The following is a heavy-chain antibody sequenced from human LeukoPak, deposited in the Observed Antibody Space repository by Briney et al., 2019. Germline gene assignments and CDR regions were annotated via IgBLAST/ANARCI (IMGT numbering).Heavy chain of an antibody. J-gene: IGHJ4*02. CDR3: ARSPDILTGEKFDY. D-gene: IGHD3-9*01. CDR1: GYTFTGYY. CDR2: MNPKSGGT. V-gene: IGHV1-2*02. Sequence: ASVKVSCKASGYTFTGYYVHWVRQAPGQGLEWMGWMNPKSGGTNYAQKFEARVTMNRDTSLSTAYMELSRLRFDDTAVYYCARSPDILTGEKFDYWGQGTLVTVSS.